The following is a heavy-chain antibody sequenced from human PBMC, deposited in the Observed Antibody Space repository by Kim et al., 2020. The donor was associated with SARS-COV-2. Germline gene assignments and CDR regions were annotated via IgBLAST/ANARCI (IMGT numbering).Heavy chain of an antibody. D-gene: IGHD6-13*01. CDR2: ISGDGTTT. CDR1: GFTFSGYW. CDR3: ASGDTSRWGYFYY. V-gene: IGHV3-74*01. Sequence: GGSLRRSCAASGFTFSGYWIHWVRQAPGKGLVWVSRISGDGTTTDYADSVKGRFTISRDNAKNTVYLQMNSLRAEDTAVYYCASGDTSRWGYFYYWGQG. J-gene: IGHJ4*02.